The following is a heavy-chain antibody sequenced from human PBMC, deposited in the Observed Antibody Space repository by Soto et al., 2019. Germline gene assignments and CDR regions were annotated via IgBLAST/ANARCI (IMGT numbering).Heavy chain of an antibody. CDR2: MYHSGGA. CDR1: DGSISSYDW. V-gene: IGHV4-4*02. J-gene: IGHJ4*02. D-gene: IGHD3-3*01. CDR3: ATGNVDSRLEY. Sequence: QVQLQESGPGLVKPSETLSLTCVVSDGSISSYDWWTWVRQPPGKGLEWIGKMYHSGGADYSPSLKSRVTISADSSKNHFSLRLTGVTAADTAVYYCATGNVDSRLEYWGQGTQVAVSS.